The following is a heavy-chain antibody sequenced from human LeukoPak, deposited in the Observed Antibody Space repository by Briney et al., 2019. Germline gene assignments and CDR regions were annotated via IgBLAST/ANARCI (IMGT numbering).Heavy chain of an antibody. CDR3: ARVPTYYYDSSGYYNYYYYGMDV. J-gene: IGHJ6*02. V-gene: IGHV3-21*01. D-gene: IGHD3-22*01. Sequence: GGSLRLSCAASGFTFSSYSMNWVRQAPGKGLEWVSSISSSSSYIYYADSVKGRFTISRDNAKNSLYLQMNSLRAEDTAVYYCARVPTYYYDSSGYYNYYYYGMDVWGQGTTVTVSS. CDR1: GFTFSSYS. CDR2: ISSSSSYI.